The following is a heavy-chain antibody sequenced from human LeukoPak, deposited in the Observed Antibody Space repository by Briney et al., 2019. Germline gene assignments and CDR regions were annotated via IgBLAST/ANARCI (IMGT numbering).Heavy chain of an antibody. CDR2: INPNSGGT. CDR3: ARDLSGRSSWYTIQRDDY. Sequence: ASVKVSCKASGYTFTGYYMHWVRQAPGQGLEWMGWINPNSGGTNYAQKFQGRVTMTRDTSISTAYMELSRLRSDDTAVYYCARDLSGRSSWYTIQRDDYWGQGTLVTVSS. V-gene: IGHV1-2*02. CDR1: GYTFTGYY. D-gene: IGHD6-13*01. J-gene: IGHJ4*02.